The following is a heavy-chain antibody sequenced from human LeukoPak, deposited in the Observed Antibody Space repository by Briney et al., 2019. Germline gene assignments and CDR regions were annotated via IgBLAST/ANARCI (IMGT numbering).Heavy chain of an antibody. CDR1: GFTFSSYG. V-gene: IGHV3-30*02. CDR3: AKGLGYCSSTSCYFVY. D-gene: IGHD2-2*01. Sequence: PGGSLRLSCAASGFTFSSYGMHWVRQAPGKGLEWVAFIRYDGSNKYYADSVKGRFTISRDNSKNTPYLQMNSLRAEDTAVYYCAKGLGYCSSTSCYFVYWGQGTLVTVSS. CDR2: IRYDGSNK. J-gene: IGHJ4*02.